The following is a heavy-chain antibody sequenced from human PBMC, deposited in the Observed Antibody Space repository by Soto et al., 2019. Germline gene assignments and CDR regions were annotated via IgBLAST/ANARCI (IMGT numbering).Heavy chain of an antibody. D-gene: IGHD6-6*01. J-gene: IGHJ6*02. CDR1: GYTFTGYY. Sequence: ASVKVSCKASGYTFTGYYMHWVRQAPGQGLEWMGWINPNSGGTNYAQKFQGWVTMTRDTSISTAYMELSRLRSDDTAVYYCERATYSSSHYYYYYYGMDVWGQGTTVTVSS. CDR2: INPNSGGT. V-gene: IGHV1-2*04. CDR3: ERATYSSSHYYYYYYGMDV.